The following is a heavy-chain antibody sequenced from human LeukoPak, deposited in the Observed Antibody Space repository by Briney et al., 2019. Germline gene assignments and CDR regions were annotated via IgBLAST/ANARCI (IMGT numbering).Heavy chain of an antibody. CDR1: GGTFSSYA. CDR2: IIPILGIA. J-gene: IGHJ3*02. CDR3: ARAEVEMATTDDAFDI. Sequence: GASVKVSCKASGGTFSSYAISWVRQAPGQGLEWMGRIIPILGIANYAQKFQGRVTITADKSTSTAYMELSSLRSEDTAVYYCARAEVEMATTDDAFDIWGQGTMVTVSS. V-gene: IGHV1-69*04. D-gene: IGHD5-24*01.